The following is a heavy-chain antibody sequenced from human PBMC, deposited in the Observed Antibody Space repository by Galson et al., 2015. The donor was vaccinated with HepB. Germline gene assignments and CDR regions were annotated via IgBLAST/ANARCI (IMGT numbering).Heavy chain of an antibody. CDR2: IWFDGSNQ. D-gene: IGHD6-19*01. J-gene: IGHJ4*02. Sequence: SLRLSCAASGFSFSRYGMYWVRQAPGTGLEWVAYIWFDGSNQFYGDSVKGRFTISRDNSNNTVSLQMSSLRLEDTAVNYCATTKYSSGFYYFDYWGQGTLVTVSS. V-gene: IGHV3-33*07. CDR1: GFSFSRYG. CDR3: ATTKYSSGFYYFDY.